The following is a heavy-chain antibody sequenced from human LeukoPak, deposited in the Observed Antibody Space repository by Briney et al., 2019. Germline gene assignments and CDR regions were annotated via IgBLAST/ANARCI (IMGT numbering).Heavy chain of an antibody. CDR2: ISGSGGST. CDR1: GFTFSSYA. D-gene: IGHD3-9*01. CDR3: AKGAGYDILTGYYNNYYYYGMDV. Sequence: PGGSLRLSCAAFGFTFSSYAMSWVRQAPGKGLEWVSAISGSGGSTYYADSVKGRFTISRDNSKNTLYLQMNSLRAEDTAVYYCAKGAGYDILTGYYNNYYYYGMDVWGQGTTVTVSS. J-gene: IGHJ6*02. V-gene: IGHV3-23*01.